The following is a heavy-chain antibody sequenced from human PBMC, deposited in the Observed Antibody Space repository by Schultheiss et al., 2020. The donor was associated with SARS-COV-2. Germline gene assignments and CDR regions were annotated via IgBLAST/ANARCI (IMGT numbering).Heavy chain of an antibody. CDR1: GFTFGDYA. Sequence: GESLKISCTASGFTFGDYAMSWFRQAPGKGLEWVAVISYDGSNKYYADSVKGRFTISRDNSKNTLYLQMNSLRAEDTAVYYCARGIAARFRYNWFDPWGQGTLVTVSS. CDR3: ARGIAARFRYNWFDP. D-gene: IGHD6-6*01. J-gene: IGHJ5*02. CDR2: ISYDGSNK. V-gene: IGHV3-30*04.